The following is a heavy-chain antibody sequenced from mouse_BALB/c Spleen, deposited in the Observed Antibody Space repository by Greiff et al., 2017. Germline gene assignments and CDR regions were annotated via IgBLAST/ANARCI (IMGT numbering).Heavy chain of an antibody. D-gene: IGHD2-2*01. CDR3: ARPYGYDGAWFAY. V-gene: IGHV1S137*01. J-gene: IGHJ3*01. CDR2: ISTYYGDA. Sequence: VQLQQSGAELVRPGVSVKISCKGSGYTFTDYAMHWVKQSHANSLEWIGVISTYYGDASYNQKFKGKATMTVDKSSSTAYMELARLTSEDSAIYYCARPYGYDGAWFAYWGQGTLVTVSA. CDR1: GYTFTDYA.